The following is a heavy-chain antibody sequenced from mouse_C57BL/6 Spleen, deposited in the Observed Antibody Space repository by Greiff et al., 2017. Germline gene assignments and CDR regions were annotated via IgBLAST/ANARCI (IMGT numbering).Heavy chain of an antibody. V-gene: IGHV1-63*01. CDR2: IYPGGGYT. D-gene: IGHD2-3*01. CDR1: GYTFTNYC. J-gene: IGHJ2*01. CDR3: ARSDDYFDY. Sequence: QVQLQQSGAELVRPGTSVKMSCKASGYTFTNYCIGWAKQRPGHGLEWIGDIYPGGGYTNYNEKFKGKATLTADKSSSTAYMQVSSLTSEDSAIYDCARSDDYFDYWGQGTTLTVSS.